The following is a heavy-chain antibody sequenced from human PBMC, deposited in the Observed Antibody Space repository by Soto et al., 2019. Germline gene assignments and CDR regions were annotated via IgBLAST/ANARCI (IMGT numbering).Heavy chain of an antibody. CDR2: IYNSGSI. V-gene: IGHV4-59*01. D-gene: IGHD3-22*01. J-gene: IGHJ4*02. Sequence: SETLSLTCSVSGGSISSYYWSWIRQPPGKGLEWIGYIYNSGSINYNPSLKSRVTISVDTSKNQFSLKLSSVTAADTAMYYCARGPDYYDSSGYYPLGYWGQGTLVTVSS. CDR1: GGSISSYY. CDR3: ARGPDYYDSSGYYPLGY.